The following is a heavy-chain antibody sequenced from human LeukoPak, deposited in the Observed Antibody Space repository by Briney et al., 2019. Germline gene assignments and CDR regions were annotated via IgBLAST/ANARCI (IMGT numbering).Heavy chain of an antibody. Sequence: SETLSLTCTVSAGSINSGDYSWSWIRQPAGKGLEWIGRICSPGTNYNYNPSLKSRVTISIDTSKNQFSLKLTSVTAADTAVYYCARGIGTSYDSSRDAFDIWGQGTMVTVSS. CDR1: AGSINSGDYS. V-gene: IGHV4-61*02. CDR2: ICSPGTN. D-gene: IGHD3-22*01. CDR3: ARGIGTSYDSSRDAFDI. J-gene: IGHJ3*02.